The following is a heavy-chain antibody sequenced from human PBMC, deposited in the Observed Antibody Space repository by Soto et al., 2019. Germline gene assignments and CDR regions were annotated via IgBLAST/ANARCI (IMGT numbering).Heavy chain of an antibody. CDR1: GFTFSSYG. Sequence: QVQLVESGGGVVQPGTSLRLSCATSGFTFSSYGMYWVRQAPGKGLEWVAVIWYEGANEYYADSVKGRFTISRDNSKNTLYLQMNSLRAEDTAIHYCAKDVGNSWSYYFDFWGQGTLVTVSS. V-gene: IGHV3-33*06. D-gene: IGHD6-13*01. CDR2: IWYEGANE. J-gene: IGHJ4*02. CDR3: AKDVGNSWSYYFDF.